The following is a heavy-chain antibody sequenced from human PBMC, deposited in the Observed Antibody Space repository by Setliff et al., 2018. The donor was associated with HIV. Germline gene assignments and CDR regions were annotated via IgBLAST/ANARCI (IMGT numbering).Heavy chain of an antibody. CDR2: IIPNSAGT. J-gene: IGHJ3*02. CDR3: ARDIYRWSYGSRQPGAFDI. V-gene: IGHV1-2*06. Sequence: GASVKVSCKASGYTFTGYFIHWVRQAPGQGLEWMGRIIPNSAGTNYAQKFQGRVTMTRDTTTAYMQLSSLTSDDSAVYYCARDIYRWSYGSRQPGAFDIWGQGTMVTVSS. CDR1: GYTFTGYF. D-gene: IGHD3-16*01.